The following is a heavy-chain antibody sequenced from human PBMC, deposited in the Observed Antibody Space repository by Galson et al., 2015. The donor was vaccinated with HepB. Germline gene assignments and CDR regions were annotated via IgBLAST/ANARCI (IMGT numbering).Heavy chain of an antibody. CDR3: ASPLGYCTGGVCYFP. Sequence: SVKVSCKASGYTFTSYDINWVRQATGQGLEWMGWMNPNSGNTGYAQKFQGRVTMTRNTSISTAYMELSGLRSEDTAVYYCASPLGYCTGGVCYFPWGQRTLVTVSS. J-gene: IGHJ5*02. V-gene: IGHV1-8*01. CDR1: GYTFTSYD. CDR2: MNPNSGNT. D-gene: IGHD2-8*02.